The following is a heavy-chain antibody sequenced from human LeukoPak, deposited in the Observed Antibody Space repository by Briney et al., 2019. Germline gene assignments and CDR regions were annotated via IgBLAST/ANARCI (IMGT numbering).Heavy chain of an antibody. V-gene: IGHV3-20*04. Sequence: GGSLRLSCTSSGFAFDDYGMGWVRQAPGEGLEWVSGINWNGDSTNYADSVKGRFTISRDKAKTSLFLQMNSLRVDDTALYYCVRGEVTYSLDYWGQGTLVIVSA. CDR2: INWNGDST. D-gene: IGHD2-15*01. J-gene: IGHJ4*02. CDR1: GFAFDDYG. CDR3: VRGEVTYSLDY.